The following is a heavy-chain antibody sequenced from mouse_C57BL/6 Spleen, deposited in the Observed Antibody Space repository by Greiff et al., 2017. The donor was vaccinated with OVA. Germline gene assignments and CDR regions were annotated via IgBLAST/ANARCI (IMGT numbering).Heavy chain of an antibody. CDR1: GFTFSSYA. V-gene: IGHV5-4*01. J-gene: IGHJ4*01. Sequence: EVQLVESGGGLVKPGGSLKLSCAASGFTFSSYAMSWVRQTPEKRLEWVATISDGGSYTYYPDNVKGRFTISRDNAKNNLYLQMSHLKSEDTAMYYCARDGYSGDAMDYWGQGTSVTVSS. CDR3: ARDGYSGDAMDY. CDR2: ISDGGSYT. D-gene: IGHD4-1*01.